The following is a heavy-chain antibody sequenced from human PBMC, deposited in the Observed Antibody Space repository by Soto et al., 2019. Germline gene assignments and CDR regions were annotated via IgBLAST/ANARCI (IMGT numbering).Heavy chain of an antibody. Sequence: GGSLRLSCAVSGFTVSSNYMSWVRQAPGKGLEWVSVIYSDDSTYYTDSVKGRFIISRDNSKNTLYLQMNSLRAEDTAVYYCARADSRTVAGSGFDYWGQGTLVTVSS. D-gene: IGHD6-19*01. V-gene: IGHV3-66*01. CDR2: IYSDDST. CDR1: GFTVSSNY. CDR3: ARADSRTVAGSGFDY. J-gene: IGHJ4*02.